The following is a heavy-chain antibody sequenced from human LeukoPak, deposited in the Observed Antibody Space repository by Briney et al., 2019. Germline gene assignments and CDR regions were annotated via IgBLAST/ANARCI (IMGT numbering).Heavy chain of an antibody. CDR3: VRDTNRGMGESYGMGV. D-gene: IGHD3-16*01. CDR2: IHYTGRT. Sequence: SETLSLTCTVSGGSISGYYWSWIRQPPGKGLEWIGYIHYTGRTNYSPSLKSRVTISSDMSKNEFSLRLYSMTAADTAVYFCVRDTNRGMGESYGMGVWGQGTTVTVSS. V-gene: IGHV4-59*13. J-gene: IGHJ6*02. CDR1: GGSISGYY.